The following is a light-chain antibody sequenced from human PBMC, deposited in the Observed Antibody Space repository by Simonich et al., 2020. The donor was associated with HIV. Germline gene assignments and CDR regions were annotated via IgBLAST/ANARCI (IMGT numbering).Light chain of an antibody. V-gene: IGKV3-15*01. CDR1: QSVRVY. Sequence: EVVLTQSPATLSLSQGERATLSCRASQSVRVYLAWYQQKPGQAPRLLIYGASTRATGSPARVSGSGSGTEFTLTISSMQSEDFAVYYCQQYGSSPTFGPGTKVDIK. J-gene: IGKJ3*01. CDR2: GAS. CDR3: QQYGSSPT.